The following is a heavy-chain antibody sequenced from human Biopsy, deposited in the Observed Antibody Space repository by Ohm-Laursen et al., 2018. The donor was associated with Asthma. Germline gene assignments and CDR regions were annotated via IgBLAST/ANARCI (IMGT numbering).Heavy chain of an antibody. D-gene: IGHD7-27*01. V-gene: IGHV4-39*01. CDR1: GGSMSSSSYY. Sequence: PSQTLSLTCTVSGGSMSSSSYYWGWIRQPPGKGLEWMGSISYTGSAYHNPSLKSRVTISVDTSKNHFSLKLSSVTAADTAMYYCARHWDWGSFFDYWGQGTPVTVSS. CDR2: ISYTGSA. J-gene: IGHJ4*02. CDR3: ARHWDWGSFFDY.